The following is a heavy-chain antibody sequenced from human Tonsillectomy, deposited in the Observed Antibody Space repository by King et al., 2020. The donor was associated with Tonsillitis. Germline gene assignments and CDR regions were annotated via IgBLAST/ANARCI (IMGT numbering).Heavy chain of an antibody. D-gene: IGHD5-12*01. CDR1: GFTFSSYG. CDR3: VKGAIVATILTPGDY. CDR2: ISYDGSNK. J-gene: IGHJ4*02. V-gene: IGHV3-30*18. Sequence: VQLVESGGGVVQPGRSLRLSCAASGFTFSSYGMHWVRQAPGKGLDWVALISYDGSNKYFADSVKGRFTISRDNSKNTLYLQMNSLRAEDTAVYYCVKGAIVATILTPGDYWGQGTLVTVSS.